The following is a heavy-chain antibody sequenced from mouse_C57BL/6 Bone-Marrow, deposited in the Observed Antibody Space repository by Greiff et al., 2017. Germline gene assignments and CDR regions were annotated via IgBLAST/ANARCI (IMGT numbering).Heavy chain of an antibody. V-gene: IGHV1-74*01. J-gene: IGHJ4*01. CDR1: GYTFTSYW. CDR2: IHPSDSDT. D-gene: IGHD1-1*01. Sequence: QVQLQQPGAELVKPGASVKVSCKASGYTFTSYWMHWVKQRPGQGLEWIGRIHPSDSDTNSNQKFKGKATLTVDKSSSTAYMQLSSLTSEDSAVYYFATYYYGSSSRAMDYWGQGTSVTVSS. CDR3: ATYYYGSSSRAMDY.